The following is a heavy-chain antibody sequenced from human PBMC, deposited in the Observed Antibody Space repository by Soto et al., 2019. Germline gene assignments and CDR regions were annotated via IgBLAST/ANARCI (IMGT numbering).Heavy chain of an antibody. V-gene: IGHV3-53*01. J-gene: IGHJ6*02. CDR2: IYSGGRT. Sequence: GGSLRLSCAASGFTVSSNYMSWVRQAPGKGLEWVSVIYSGGRTYYADSVKGRFTISRDNSKNTLYLQMNSLRAEDTAVYYCARDMAGIVGAQDYYYGMDVWGQGTTVTVSS. CDR3: ARDMAGIVGAQDYYYGMDV. D-gene: IGHD1-26*01. CDR1: GFTVSSNY.